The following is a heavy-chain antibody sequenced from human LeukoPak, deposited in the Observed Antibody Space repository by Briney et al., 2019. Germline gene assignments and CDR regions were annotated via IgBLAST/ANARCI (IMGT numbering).Heavy chain of an antibody. V-gene: IGHV1-18*01. CDR3: ARDSGSYWNYFDY. Sequence: ASVKVSCKTSGYNYATSGISWVRQAPGQGLEWMGWISVQNGNIKYAQKFQGRVNLTTDTSTTSAYMELRSLTPDDTAVYYCARDSGSYWNYFDYWGQGTLVTVSS. CDR2: ISVQNGNI. CDR1: GYNYATSG. J-gene: IGHJ4*02. D-gene: IGHD1-26*01.